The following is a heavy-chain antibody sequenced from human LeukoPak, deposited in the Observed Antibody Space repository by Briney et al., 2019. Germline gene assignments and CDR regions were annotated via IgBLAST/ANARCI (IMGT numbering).Heavy chain of an antibody. D-gene: IGHD5-18*01. CDR2: INPNSGGT. CDR1: GYTFTGYY. J-gene: IGHJ4*02. Sequence: ASVKVSCKASGYTFTGYYMHWVRQAPGQGPEWMGWINPNSGGTNYAQKFQGRVTMTRDTSISTAYMELSRLRSDDTAVYYCARGAWIQGPHDYWGQGTLVTVSS. CDR3: ARGAWIQGPHDY. V-gene: IGHV1-2*02.